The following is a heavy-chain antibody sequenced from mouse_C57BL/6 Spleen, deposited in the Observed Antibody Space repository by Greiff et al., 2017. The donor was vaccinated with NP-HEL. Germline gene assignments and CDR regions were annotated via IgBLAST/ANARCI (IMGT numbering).Heavy chain of an antibody. CDR1: GYTFTSYW. V-gene: IGHV1-52*01. J-gene: IGHJ4*01. CDR2: IDPSDSET. Sequence: VQLQQPGAELVRPGSSVKLSCKASGYTFTSYWMHWGKQRPIQGLEWIGNIDPSDSETHYNQKFKDKATLTVDKSSSTAYMQLSSLTSEDSAVYYCARDRLYAMDYWGQGTSVTVSS. CDR3: ARDRLYAMDY.